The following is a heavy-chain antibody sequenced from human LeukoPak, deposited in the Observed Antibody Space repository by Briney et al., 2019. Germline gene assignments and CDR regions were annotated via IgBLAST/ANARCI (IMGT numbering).Heavy chain of an antibody. V-gene: IGHV4-39*01. CDR1: GGSISSSSYY. CDR2: IYYSGST. J-gene: IGHJ4*02. D-gene: IGHD3-22*01. CDR3: ARRASGGDSSGHPFDY. Sequence: SETLSLTCTVSGGSISSSSYYWGWIRQPPGKGLEWIGSIYYSGSTYYNPSLKSRVTISVDTSKNQFSLKLSSVTAADTAVYYCARRASGGDSSGHPFDYWGQGTLVTVSS.